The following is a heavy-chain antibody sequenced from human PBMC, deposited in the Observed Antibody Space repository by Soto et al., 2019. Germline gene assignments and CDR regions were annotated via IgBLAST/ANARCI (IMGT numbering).Heavy chain of an antibody. CDR2: ISSSSSTI. V-gene: IGHV3-48*01. D-gene: IGHD2-2*01. J-gene: IGHJ4*02. Sequence: GGSLRLSCAASGFTFSSYSMNWVRQAPGKGLEWVSYISSSSSTIYYADSVKGRFTISRDNAKNSLYLQMNSLRAEDTAVYYCARDPNIVVVPAAILDYWGQGTLVTVSS. CDR1: GFTFSSYS. CDR3: ARDPNIVVVPAAILDY.